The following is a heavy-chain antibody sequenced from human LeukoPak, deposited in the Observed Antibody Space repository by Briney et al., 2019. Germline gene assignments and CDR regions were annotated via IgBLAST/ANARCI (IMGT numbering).Heavy chain of an antibody. J-gene: IGHJ3*02. CDR1: GYTFTSYA. D-gene: IGHD2-2*01. V-gene: IGHV1-3*01. Sequence: GASVKVSCKASGYTFTSYAMHWVRQAPGQRLEWMGWINAGNGNTKYSQKFQGRVTITRDTSASTAYMELSSLRSEDTAVHYCARSLKGYCSSTSCPGAFDIWGQGTMVTVSS. CDR3: ARSLKGYCSSTSCPGAFDI. CDR2: INAGNGNT.